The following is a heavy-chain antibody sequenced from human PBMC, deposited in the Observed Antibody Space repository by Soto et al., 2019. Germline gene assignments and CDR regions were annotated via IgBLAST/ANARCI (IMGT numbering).Heavy chain of an antibody. Sequence: SETLSLTCAVYGGSFTGYYWTWIRQTPGKGLEWIGEINYRGSSYYNPSLESRISMAVDTSKNQFSLKLRSVTAADTAVYFCVRGQPHRITIFEVVIRSYDYGMDVWGQGTTVTISS. CDR2: INYRGSS. CDR1: GGSFTGYY. CDR3: VRGQPHRITIFEVVIRSYDYGMDV. D-gene: IGHD3-3*02. J-gene: IGHJ6*02. V-gene: IGHV4-34*01.